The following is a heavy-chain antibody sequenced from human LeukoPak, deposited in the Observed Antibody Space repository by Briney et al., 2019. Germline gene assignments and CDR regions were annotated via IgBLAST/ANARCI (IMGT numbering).Heavy chain of an antibody. V-gene: IGHV4-59*08. Sequence: KPSETLSLTCTVSGGSISSYYWSWIRQPPGKGLEWIGYIYYSGSTNYNPSLKSRVTISVDTSKNQFSLKLSSVTAADTAVYYCARREVGATYFQHWGQGTLVTVSS. CDR3: ARREVGATYFQH. CDR2: IYYSGST. D-gene: IGHD1-26*01. CDR1: GGSISSYY. J-gene: IGHJ1*01.